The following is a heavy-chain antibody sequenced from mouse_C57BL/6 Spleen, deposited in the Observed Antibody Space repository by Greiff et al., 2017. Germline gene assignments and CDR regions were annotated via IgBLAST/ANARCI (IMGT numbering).Heavy chain of an antibody. J-gene: IGHJ2*01. D-gene: IGHD4-1*01. V-gene: IGHV1-5*01. CDR2: IYPGNSDT. CDR3: TRSGDWDASFDY. Sequence: EVQLQQSGTVLARPGASVKMSCKTSGYTFTSYWMHWVKQRPGQGLEWIGAIYPGNSDTSYNQKFKGKAKLTAVTSASTSYMELSSLTNEDSAVYYCTRSGDWDASFDYWGQGTTLTVSS. CDR1: GYTFTSYW.